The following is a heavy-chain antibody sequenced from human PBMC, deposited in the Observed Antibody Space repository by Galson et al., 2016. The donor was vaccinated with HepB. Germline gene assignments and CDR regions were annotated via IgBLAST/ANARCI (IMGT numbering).Heavy chain of an antibody. V-gene: IGHV4-30-4*01. Sequence: TLSLTCNVSGGSISSGDYYWSWVRQPPGKGLEWLGYIYYSGSTFYSPSVKSRITISVETSKNQFSLQLSSVTAADTAIYYCARGTVMAEYFQHWGQGILVTVSS. CDR1: GGSISSGDYY. CDR2: IYYSGST. J-gene: IGHJ1*01. CDR3: ARGTVMAEYFQH. D-gene: IGHD3-16*01.